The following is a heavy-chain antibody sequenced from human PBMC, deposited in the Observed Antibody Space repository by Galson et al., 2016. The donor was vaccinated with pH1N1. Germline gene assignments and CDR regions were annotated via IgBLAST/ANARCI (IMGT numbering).Heavy chain of an antibody. CDR3: ARRYYFDY. V-gene: IGHV1-46*01. Sequence: SVKVSCKASGYSVTRYYMHWVRQAPGQGHEWMGIIDPSAGTTTYSQKFQGRISLTRDTSTNSVHMELSTLRPDDSAIYFCARRYYFDYWGQGTLVTVSS. CDR1: GYSVTRYY. J-gene: IGHJ4*02. CDR2: IDPSAGTT.